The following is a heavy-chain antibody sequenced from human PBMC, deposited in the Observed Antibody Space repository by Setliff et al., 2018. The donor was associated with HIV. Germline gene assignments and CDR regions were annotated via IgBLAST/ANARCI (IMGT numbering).Heavy chain of an antibody. D-gene: IGHD1-20*01. CDR2: INVNSGGT. Sequence: ASVKVSCKASGYLFTGYYMHWVRQAPGQGLEWMGWINVNSGGTKYAQKFQGRVTMTRDTSISTVYMELSSLGSEDTAVYYCARGQTTNNIKAEAFDIWGQGTLVTVSS. V-gene: IGHV1-2*02. CDR3: ARGQTTNNIKAEAFDI. CDR1: GYLFTGYY. J-gene: IGHJ3*02.